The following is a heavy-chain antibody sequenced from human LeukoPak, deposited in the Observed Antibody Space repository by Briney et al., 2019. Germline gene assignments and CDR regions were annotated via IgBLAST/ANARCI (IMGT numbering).Heavy chain of an antibody. CDR3: ARDPYDSSGYYSYFDY. J-gene: IGHJ4*02. D-gene: IGHD3-22*01. CDR1: GFTFSSYA. CDR2: ISYDGSNK. V-gene: IGHV3-30-3*01. Sequence: GGSLRLSCAASGFTFSSYAMHWVRQALGKGLEWVAVISYDGSNKYYADSVKGRFTISRDNSKNTLYLQMNSLRAEGTAVYYCARDPYDSSGYYSYFDYWGQGTLVTVSS.